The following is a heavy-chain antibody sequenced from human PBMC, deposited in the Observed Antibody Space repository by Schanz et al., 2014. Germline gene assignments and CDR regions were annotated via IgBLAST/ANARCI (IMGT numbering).Heavy chain of an antibody. CDR2: ISSGSSYA. Sequence: DVQLLESGGGLVQPGGSLRLSCAASGFTFNSYAMTWVRQAPGKGLEWVSDISSGSSYANYADSVKGRFTISRDNAKNSLYLQMNSLRAEDTAVYYCAKARRKSNCSGGRCFHYSYYGMDVWGQGTTVTVSS. J-gene: IGHJ6*02. CDR1: GFTFNSYA. V-gene: IGHV3-48*04. D-gene: IGHD2-15*01. CDR3: AKARRKSNCSGGRCFHYSYYGMDV.